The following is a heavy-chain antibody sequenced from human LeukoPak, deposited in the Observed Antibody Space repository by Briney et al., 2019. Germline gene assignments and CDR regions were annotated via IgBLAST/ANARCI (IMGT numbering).Heavy chain of an antibody. Sequence: GGSLRLSCAASGFTVSSNYMSRVRQAPGKGLEWVSVIYSGGSTYYADSVKGRFTISRDNSKNTLYLQMNSLRAEDTAVYYCARQIDTAMVTDYWGQGTLVTVSS. J-gene: IGHJ4*02. CDR2: IYSGGST. CDR1: GFTVSSNY. D-gene: IGHD5-18*01. CDR3: ARQIDTAMVTDY. V-gene: IGHV3-66*04.